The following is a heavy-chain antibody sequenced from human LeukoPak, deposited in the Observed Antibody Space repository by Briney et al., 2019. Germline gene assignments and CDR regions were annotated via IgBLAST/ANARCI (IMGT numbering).Heavy chain of an antibody. CDR1: GFIFDDYA. CDR2: TSWNSDSI. D-gene: IGHD3-9*01. V-gene: IGHV3-9*01. Sequence: GGSLRLSCAASGFIFDDYAMHWVRHAPGKGLEWVSGTSWNSDSIDYANSVKGRFTISRDNAKNSLYLQMNSLRAEDTAVYYCASYGYILTGYPPTYYFDYWGQGTLVTVSS. CDR3: ASYGYILTGYPPTYYFDY. J-gene: IGHJ4*02.